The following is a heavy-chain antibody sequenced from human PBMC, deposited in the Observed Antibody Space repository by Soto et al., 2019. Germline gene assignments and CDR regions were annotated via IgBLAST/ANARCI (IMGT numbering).Heavy chain of an antibody. J-gene: IGHJ6*02. CDR1: GGTFSSYA. V-gene: IGHV1-69*13. CDR2: IIPIFGTA. Sequence: ASVKVSCKASGGTFSSYAISWVRQAPGQGLEWMGGIIPIFGTANYAQKFQGRVTITADESTSTAYIELSSLRSEDTAVYYCARAEWLVERLYYYYGMDVWGQGTTVTVSS. CDR3: ARAEWLVERLYYYYGMDV. D-gene: IGHD6-19*01.